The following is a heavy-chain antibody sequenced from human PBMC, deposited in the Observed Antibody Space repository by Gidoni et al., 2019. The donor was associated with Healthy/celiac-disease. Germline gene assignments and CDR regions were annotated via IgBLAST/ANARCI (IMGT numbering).Heavy chain of an antibody. CDR1: GYTFTSYG. D-gene: IGHD6-19*01. V-gene: IGHV1-18*01. CDR2: ISAYNGNT. CDR3: ARFIHSSGWRVYYYYGMDV. Sequence: QVQLVQSGAEVKKPGASVKVSCKASGYTFTSYGISWVRQAPGPGLEWMGWISAYNGNTNYAQKLQGRVTMTTDTSTSTAYMELRSLRSDDTAVYYCARFIHSSGWRVYYYYGMDVWGQGTTVTVSS. J-gene: IGHJ6*02.